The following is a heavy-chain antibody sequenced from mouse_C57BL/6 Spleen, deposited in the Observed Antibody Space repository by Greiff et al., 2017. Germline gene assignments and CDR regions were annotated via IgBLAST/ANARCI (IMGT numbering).Heavy chain of an antibody. CDR1: GYTFTSYW. CDR2: IDPSASYT. D-gene: IGHD1-1*01. V-gene: IGHV1-50*01. Sequence: QVHVKQPGAELVKPGASVKLSCKASGYTFTSYWMQWVKQRPGQGLEWIGEIDPSASYTNYNQKFKGKATLTVDTSASTSYMQLSSLTSEDSAVYYYARGLNTEHFDYWGQVTTLTVSS. J-gene: IGHJ2*01. CDR3: ARGLNTEHFDY.